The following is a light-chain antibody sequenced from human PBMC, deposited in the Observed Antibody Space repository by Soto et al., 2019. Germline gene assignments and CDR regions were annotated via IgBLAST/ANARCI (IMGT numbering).Light chain of an antibody. CDR2: DAS. Sequence: EIVLTQSPATLYLSPGERATLACGAIQSVSSSSLAWYQQKPGLAPRLLIYDASSRATGIPDRFSGSGSGTDFTLTISRLEPEDFAVYYCQQYGSSPPITFGQGKRLEIK. J-gene: IGKJ5*01. V-gene: IGKV3D-20*01. CDR1: QSVSSSS. CDR3: QQYGSSPPIT.